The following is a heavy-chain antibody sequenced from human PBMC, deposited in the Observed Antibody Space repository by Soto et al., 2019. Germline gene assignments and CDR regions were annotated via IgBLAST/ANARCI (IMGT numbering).Heavy chain of an antibody. CDR1: GFTFNSYW. D-gene: IGHD3-16*01. CDR2: IDTDGSYT. J-gene: IGHJ4*02. Sequence: PGGSLRLSCAASGFTFNSYWMHWVRQVPGKGLVWVSRIDTDGSYTSYADSVKGRFTISRDNAKNTLYLQMNSLRAEDTAVYYCTKDTFGPRDYWGQGTRVTVSS. CDR3: TKDTFGPRDY. V-gene: IGHV3-74*01.